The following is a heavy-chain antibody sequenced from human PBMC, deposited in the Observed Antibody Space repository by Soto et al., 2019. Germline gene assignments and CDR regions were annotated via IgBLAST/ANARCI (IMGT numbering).Heavy chain of an antibody. CDR2: IRNKAGNYAT. D-gene: IGHD4-17*01. CDR1: GFDFGVSA. V-gene: IGHV3-73*01. CDR3: TRHRIIWANHMTTVISNHGFDI. Sequence: GGSLRLSCAASGFDFGVSAMHWVRQASGKGLEWVGRIRNKAGNYATAYAESVKGRFTISRDDSKNTTYLQISSLKTEDTAVYYCTRHRIIWANHMTTVISNHGFDIWGQGTMVTV. J-gene: IGHJ3*02.